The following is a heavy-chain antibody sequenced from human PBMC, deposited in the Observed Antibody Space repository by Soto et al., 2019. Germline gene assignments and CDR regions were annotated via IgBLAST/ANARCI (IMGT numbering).Heavy chain of an antibody. CDR1: GFTFSDYY. V-gene: IGHV3-11*01. CDR3: ASHGDDFWSGYPADY. CDR2: ISSSGSTI. J-gene: IGHJ4*02. Sequence: PGGSLRLSCAASGFTFSDYYMSWIRQAPGKGLEWVSYISSSGSTIYYADSVKGRFTISRDNAKNSLYLQMNSLRAEDTAVYYCASHGDDFWSGYPADYWGQGTLVTVSS. D-gene: IGHD3-3*01.